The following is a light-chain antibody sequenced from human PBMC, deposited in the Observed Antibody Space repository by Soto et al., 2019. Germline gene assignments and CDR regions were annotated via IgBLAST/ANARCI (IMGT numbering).Light chain of an antibody. CDR2: EVS. J-gene: IGLJ1*01. Sequence: QSVLTHPPSASGSPGESVTISCTGTSSDVGGYNYVSWYQQHPGKAPKLMIYEVSKRPSGVPDRFSGSKSGNTASLTVSGLQAEDEDAYYGTSYAGSYNFFYVSGIGTKVTVL. CDR3: TSYAGSYNFFYV. V-gene: IGLV2-8*01. CDR1: SSDVGGYNY.